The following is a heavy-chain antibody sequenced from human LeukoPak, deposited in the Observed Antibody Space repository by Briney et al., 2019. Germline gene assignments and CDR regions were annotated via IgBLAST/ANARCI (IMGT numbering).Heavy chain of an antibody. CDR2: TYYRSRWYR. CDR1: GDSVSDNRAA. V-gene: IGHV6-1*01. Sequence: HSQTLSLTCAISGDSVSDNRAAWNWIRQSPSRGLEWLGRTYYRSRWYRDYAVSVKSRIAINPDTSKNQFFLQLNSVTPEDTAVYYCARDLSGIFDPWGQGTLVTVSS. CDR3: ARDLSGIFDP. J-gene: IGHJ5*02. D-gene: IGHD3-10*01.